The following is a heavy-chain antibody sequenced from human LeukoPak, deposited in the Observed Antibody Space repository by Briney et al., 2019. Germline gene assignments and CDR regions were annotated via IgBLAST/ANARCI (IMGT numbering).Heavy chain of an antibody. Sequence: SGPTLVHPTQPLTLTFTFSWFSRSTSGMCVTWIRQPPGKALEWLARIDWDDDKYYSTSLKTRLTISKDTSKNQVVLTMTNMDPVDTATYYCARMRAYSNVYYFDYWGQGTLVTVSS. CDR1: WFSRSTSGMC. J-gene: IGHJ4*02. CDR2: IDWDDDK. D-gene: IGHD4-11*01. V-gene: IGHV2-70*11. CDR3: ARMRAYSNVYYFDY.